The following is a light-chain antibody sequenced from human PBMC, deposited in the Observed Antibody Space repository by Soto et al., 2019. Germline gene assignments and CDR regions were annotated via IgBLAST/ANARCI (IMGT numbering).Light chain of an antibody. CDR1: PSIRSW. Sequence: DTHMGQSPSTLSASVGERVTITCPASPSIRSWLAWYQQKPAKAPKLLVYDVSTLGSGVPLRFSGSGPGSEFPLTIRTLHPDDFATHYCQQYRTYRTTYGQGTK. CDR2: DVS. J-gene: IGKJ1*01. V-gene: IGKV1-5*01. CDR3: QQYRTYRTT.